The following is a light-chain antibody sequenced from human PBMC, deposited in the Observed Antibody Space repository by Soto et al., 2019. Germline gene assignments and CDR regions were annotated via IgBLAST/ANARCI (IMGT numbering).Light chain of an antibody. CDR3: SSNVVGTNLKI. J-gene: IGLJ2*01. CDR1: YSDVGGSNY. CDR2: EVI. Sequence: QSALTQPPSASGSPGQSVTISCTGTYSDVGGSNYVSWYQQHPGKAPKLVIYEVIQRPSGVPDRSSGSRSGNTASLTVSRLQAEDGADYYCSSNVVGTNLKIFGGGTKLTVL. V-gene: IGLV2-8*01.